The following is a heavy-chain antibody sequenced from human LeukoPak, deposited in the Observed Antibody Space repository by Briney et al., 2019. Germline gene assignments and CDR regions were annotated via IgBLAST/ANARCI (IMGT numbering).Heavy chain of an antibody. CDR3: ARHGSCSSTSCYGVNWFDP. Sequence: KSSETLSLTCTVSGGSISSYYWGWIRQPPGKGLEWIGSIYYSGSTYYNPSLKGRVTISVDTSKNQFSLKLSSVTAADTAVYYCARHGSCSSTSCYGVNWFDPWGQGTLVTVSS. CDR2: IYYSGST. J-gene: IGHJ5*02. D-gene: IGHD2-2*01. CDR1: GGSISSYY. V-gene: IGHV4-39*01.